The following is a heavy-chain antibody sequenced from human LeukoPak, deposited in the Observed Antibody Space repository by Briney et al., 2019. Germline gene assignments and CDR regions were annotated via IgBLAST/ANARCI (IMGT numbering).Heavy chain of an antibody. CDR2: IYYSGST. J-gene: IGHJ4*02. CDR3: ARDDSYGPLI. D-gene: IGHD5-18*01. CDR1: GGSISSSSYY. V-gene: IGHV4-39*07. Sequence: SETLSLTCTVSGGSISSSSYYWGWIRQPPGKGLEWIGSIYYSGSTYYNPSLKSRVTISVDTSKNQFSLKLSSVTAADTAVYYCARDDSYGPLIWGQGTLVTVSS.